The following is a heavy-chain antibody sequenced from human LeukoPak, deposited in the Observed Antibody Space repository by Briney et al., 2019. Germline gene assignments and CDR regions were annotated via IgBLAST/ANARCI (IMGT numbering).Heavy chain of an antibody. CDR1: GFTFSSYG. Sequence: GGSLRPSCAASGFTFSSYGMHWVRQAPGKGLEWVAVISYDGSNKYYADSVKGRFTISRDNSKNTLYLQMNSLRAEDTAVYYCAKDDQVISMVRGVIIFGYWGQGTLVTVSS. CDR3: AKDDQVISMVRGVIIFGY. D-gene: IGHD3-10*01. J-gene: IGHJ4*02. V-gene: IGHV3-30*18. CDR2: ISYDGSNK.